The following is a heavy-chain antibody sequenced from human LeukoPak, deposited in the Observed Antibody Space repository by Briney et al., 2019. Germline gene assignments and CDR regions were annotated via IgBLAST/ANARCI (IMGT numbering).Heavy chain of an antibody. D-gene: IGHD5-12*01. CDR2: IYYSEST. CDR3: ARSQWLRDYYYYMDV. J-gene: IGHJ6*03. CDR1: GGSMSSSSYY. V-gene: IGHV4-39*07. Sequence: SETLSLTCTVSGGSMSSSSYYWGWIRQPPGKGLEWIGSIYYSESTYQNPSLKSRVTISVDTSKNQFSLKLSSVTAADTAVYYCARSQWLRDYYYYMDVWGKGTTVTVSS.